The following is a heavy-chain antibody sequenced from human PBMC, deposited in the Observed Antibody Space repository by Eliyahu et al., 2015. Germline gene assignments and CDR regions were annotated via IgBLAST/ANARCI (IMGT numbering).Heavy chain of an antibody. Sequence: QLQLQESGPGLVKPSETLSLTCTVSGGSXSSSTYSWGWXRQPPGKGLEWIGSIYYGGSTSYNPSLKSRLTISVDTSKNQFSLWLSSVTATDAAVYFCAGWPHYCSRTSCYAGAIDYWGQGILVTVSS. V-gene: IGHV4-39*01. CDR3: AGWPHYCSRTSCYAGAIDY. D-gene: IGHD2-2*01. J-gene: IGHJ4*02. CDR2: IYYGGST. CDR1: GGSXSSSTYS.